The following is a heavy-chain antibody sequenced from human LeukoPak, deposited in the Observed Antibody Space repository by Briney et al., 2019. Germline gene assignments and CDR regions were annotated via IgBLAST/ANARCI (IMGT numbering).Heavy chain of an antibody. CDR1: GFTVSSNY. Sequence: GGPLRPSCAASGFTVSSNYMSGVRQAPGKGLEWFSVLYSGGSTYYAVSVKGRFTISRDNSKNTLYLQMNSLRAEDTAVYYCARLIQLWPDWGQGTLVTVSS. CDR2: LYSGGST. V-gene: IGHV3-53*01. J-gene: IGHJ4*02. D-gene: IGHD5-18*01. CDR3: ARLIQLWPD.